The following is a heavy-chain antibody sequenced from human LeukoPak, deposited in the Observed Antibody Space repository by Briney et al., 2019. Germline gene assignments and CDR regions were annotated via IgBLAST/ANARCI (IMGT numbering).Heavy chain of an antibody. CDR1: GFTFSSYA. D-gene: IGHD6-13*01. J-gene: IGHJ6*02. CDR3: AREYSSSWYYYYYGMDV. Sequence: GRSLRLSCAASGFTFSSYAMHWARQAPGKGLEWVAVISHDGSNKYYADSVKGRFTISRDNSKNTLYLQMNSLRAEDTAVYYCAREYSSSWYYYYYGMDVWGQGTTVTVSS. CDR2: ISHDGSNK. V-gene: IGHV3-30*04.